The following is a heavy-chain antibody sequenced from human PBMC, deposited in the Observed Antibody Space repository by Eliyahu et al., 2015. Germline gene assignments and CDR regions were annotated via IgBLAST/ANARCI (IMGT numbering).Heavy chain of an antibody. V-gene: IGHV1-2*02. CDR2: INPNSGDT. CDR3: AKDGLWSNNWFDS. J-gene: IGHJ5*01. CDR1: GYTFTDYY. Sequence: QVQLVQSGAEVKKPGASVKVSCRTSGYTFTDYYIPWVRQAPGQGLEWMGWINPNSGDTKYEQRFQGRITMTRDTSITTAHMQLSSLRSDDTAVYYCAKDGLWSNNWFDSWGQGTLVTVSS. D-gene: IGHD3-3*01.